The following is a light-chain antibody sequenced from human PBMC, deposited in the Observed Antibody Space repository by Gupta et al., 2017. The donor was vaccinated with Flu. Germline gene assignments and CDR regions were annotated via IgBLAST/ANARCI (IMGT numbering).Light chain of an antibody. J-gene: IGLJ3*02. CDR1: SGHSGYI. Sequence: QPVLTHSSSASASLGSSVKLTCTLSSGHSGYILAWHQQQPEKAPRYLMKVEGSGSDNKGSGVPDRFSGSSSGTVRYLTSANVQSEDEADYYGETQGVFGGGTKLTVL. V-gene: IGLV4-60*03. CDR2: VEGSGSD. CDR3: ETQGV.